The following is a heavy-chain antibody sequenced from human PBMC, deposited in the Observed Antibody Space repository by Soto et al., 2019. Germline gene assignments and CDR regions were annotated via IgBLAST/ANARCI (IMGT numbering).Heavy chain of an antibody. CDR3: VARGMTYDFLSGLHSFEP. J-gene: IGHJ5*02. CDR1: NGSFTDYF. D-gene: IGHD3-3*01. CDR2: INHRGGA. Sequence: SETLSLTCAAHNGSFTDYFWTWIRQSPGKGLEWIGEINHRGGATYNPSLRSRVTISIDTSKNHFSLSLRSLTAADTAVYYCVARGMTYDFLSGLHSFEPWGHGTLVNVYS. V-gene: IGHV4-34*01.